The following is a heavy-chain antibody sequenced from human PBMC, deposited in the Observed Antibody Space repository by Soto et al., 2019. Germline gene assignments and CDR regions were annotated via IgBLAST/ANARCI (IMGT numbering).Heavy chain of an antibody. J-gene: IGHJ4*02. CDR2: IKQDGSEK. V-gene: IGHV3-7*01. CDR1: GFTFSSYW. CDR3: ARAFTYYYDSSGYHPIGY. D-gene: IGHD3-22*01. Sequence: GGSLRLSCAASGFTFSSYWMSWVRQAPGKGLEWVANIKQDGSEKYYVDSVKGRFTISRDNAKNSLYLQMNSLRAEDTAVYYCARAFTYYYDSSGYHPIGYWGQGTQVTVSS.